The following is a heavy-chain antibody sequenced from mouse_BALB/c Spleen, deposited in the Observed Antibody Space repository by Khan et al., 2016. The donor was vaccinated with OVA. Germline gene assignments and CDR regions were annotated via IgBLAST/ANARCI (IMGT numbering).Heavy chain of an antibody. Sequence: QVQLQQSGPEVVKPGALVKISCKASGYTFTNYDINWVKQRPGQGLEWIGWIYRGEGSIKYNEKFKDKATLTADKSSSTAYMQLSSLTSENSAVYFCARSRSSTLITGWFTYWGQGTLVTVSA. D-gene: IGHD2-4*01. CDR3: ARSRSSTLITGWFTY. CDR1: GYTFTNYD. V-gene: IGHV1S56*01. J-gene: IGHJ3*01. CDR2: IYRGEGSI.